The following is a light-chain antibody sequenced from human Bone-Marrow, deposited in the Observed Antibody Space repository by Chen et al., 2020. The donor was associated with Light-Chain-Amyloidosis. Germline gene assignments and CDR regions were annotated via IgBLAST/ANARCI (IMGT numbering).Light chain of an antibody. Sequence: QSVLTQPASVSGSPGQSITLSCPGTTSDVGGYNYVSWYQQYPGKAPKLMISEVSDRPSGVSNRFSGSKSGNTASLTISGLQAEDEADYYCSSYTSIGKVVFGGGTTVTVL. CDR2: EVS. J-gene: IGLJ2*01. CDR1: TSDVGGYNY. V-gene: IGLV2-14*01. CDR3: SSYTSIGKVV.